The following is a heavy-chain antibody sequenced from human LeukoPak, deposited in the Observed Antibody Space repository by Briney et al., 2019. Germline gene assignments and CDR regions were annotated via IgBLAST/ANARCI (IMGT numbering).Heavy chain of an antibody. Sequence: SETLSLTCAVYGGSFSGYYWSWIRQPPGKGLEWIGEINHSGSTYYNPSLKSRVTISVDTSKNQFSLKLSSVTAADTAVYYCARFNYYYYYMDVWGKGTTVTVSS. V-gene: IGHV4-34*01. CDR3: ARFNYYYYYMDV. J-gene: IGHJ6*03. CDR1: GGSFSGYY. CDR2: INHSGST.